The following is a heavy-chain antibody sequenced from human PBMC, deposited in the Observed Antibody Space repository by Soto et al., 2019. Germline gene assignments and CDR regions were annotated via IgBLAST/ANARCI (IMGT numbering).Heavy chain of an antibody. CDR1: GGTFSSLG. CDR2: ILPIFGTP. Sequence: SLKASWHASGGTFSSLGMMCVQKEPGQGLEWMGGILPIFGTPNYAQKFQGRLTISADEFSSTAYMELNILRSEDTAVYYCATPAEALDTAMLKRLVPWGQGSLVTVPS. CDR3: ATPAEALDTAMLKRLVP. V-gene: IGHV1-69*01. D-gene: IGHD5-18*01. J-gene: IGHJ5*02.